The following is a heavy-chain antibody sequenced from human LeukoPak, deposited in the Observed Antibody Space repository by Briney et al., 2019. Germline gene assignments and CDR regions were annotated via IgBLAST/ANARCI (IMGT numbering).Heavy chain of an antibody. D-gene: IGHD6-13*01. V-gene: IGHV4-30-4*08. J-gene: IGHJ4*02. CDR2: IYYTAGS. CDR3: AMSDWQQRGDH. Sequence: SETLSLTCTVSGGSVTADNYFWSWTRQPPGEGLEWIGYIYYTAGSYYNPSLKSRVTISVDTSKNQFSLKLSSVTAADTAVYYCAMSDWQQRGDHWGQGTLVTVSS. CDR1: GGSVTADNYF.